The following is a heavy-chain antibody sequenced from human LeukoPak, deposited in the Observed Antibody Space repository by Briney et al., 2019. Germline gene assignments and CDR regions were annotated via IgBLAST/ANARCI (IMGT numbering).Heavy chain of an antibody. CDR2: ISSNGGST. CDR1: GFTFSSNA. Sequence: GGSLRVSCAASGFTFSSNAMHCVRQAPGKGLEYVSAISSNGGSTYYADSVKGRLTISRDNSKNTLYLQMGSLRAEDMAVYYCARGGGGYDAPFDSWGQGTLVTVSS. CDR3: ARGGGGYDAPFDS. D-gene: IGHD5-12*01. V-gene: IGHV3-64*02. J-gene: IGHJ4*02.